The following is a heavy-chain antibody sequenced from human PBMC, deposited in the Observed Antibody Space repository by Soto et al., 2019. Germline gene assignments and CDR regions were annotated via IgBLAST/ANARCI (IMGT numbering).Heavy chain of an antibody. CDR3: ARAWVFGVVIKPTNWVDP. D-gene: IGHD3-3*01. CDR2: ISAYNGNT. Sequence: ASVKVSCKASGYTFTSYGISWVRQAPGQGLEWMGWISAYNGNTNYAQKLQGRVTMTTDTSTSTAYMELRSLRSDDTAVYYCARAWVFGVVIKPTNWVDPWGQGTLVTVSS. J-gene: IGHJ5*02. V-gene: IGHV1-18*01. CDR1: GYTFTSYG.